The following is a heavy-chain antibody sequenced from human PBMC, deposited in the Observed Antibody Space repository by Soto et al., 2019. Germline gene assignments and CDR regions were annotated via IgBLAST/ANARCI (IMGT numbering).Heavy chain of an antibody. D-gene: IGHD4-17*01. J-gene: IGHJ6*02. Sequence: QGLEWMGIINPSGGSTSYAQKFQGRVTMTRDTSTSTVYMELSSLRSEDTAVYYCARDLSTTVTSGYYYYGMDVWGQGTTVTVSS. CDR2: INPSGGST. V-gene: IGHV1-46*03. CDR3: ARDLSTTVTSGYYYYGMDV.